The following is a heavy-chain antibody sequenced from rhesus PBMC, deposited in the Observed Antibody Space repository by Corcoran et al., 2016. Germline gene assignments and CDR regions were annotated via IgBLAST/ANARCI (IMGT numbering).Heavy chain of an antibody. CDR2: ISGSGGRT. CDR1: GGSISSNY. D-gene: IGHD2-21*01. CDR3: ARDRRDGSGCYVY. V-gene: IGHV4-173*01. Sequence: QLQLQESGPGLVKPSETLPLTCAVSGGSISSNYWSWIRPPPGKGRELIGRISGSGGRTDYNPSLKSRVTISTDTSKNQFSLKLSSVTAADTAVYYCARDRRDGSGCYVYWGQGVLVTVSS. J-gene: IGHJ4*01.